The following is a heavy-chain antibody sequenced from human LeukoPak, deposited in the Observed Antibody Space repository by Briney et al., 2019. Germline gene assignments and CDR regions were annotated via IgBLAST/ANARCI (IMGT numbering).Heavy chain of an antibody. D-gene: IGHD3-22*01. CDR2: IIPIFGTA. Sequence: GASVKVSCKASGYTFTSYGISWVRQAPGQGLEWMGGIIPIFGTANYAQKFQGRVTITADKSTSTAYMELSSLRSEDTAVYYCARGFDYYDSSGYYNGRYDYWGQGTLVTVSS. J-gene: IGHJ4*02. CDR3: ARGFDYYDSSGYYNGRYDY. CDR1: GYTFTSYG. V-gene: IGHV1-69*06.